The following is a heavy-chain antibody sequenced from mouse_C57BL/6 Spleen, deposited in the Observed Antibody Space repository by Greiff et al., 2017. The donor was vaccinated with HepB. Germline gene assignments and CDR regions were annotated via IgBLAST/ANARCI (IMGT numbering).Heavy chain of an antibody. CDR2: ISDGGSYT. CDR3: ARDYFDV. V-gene: IGHV5-4*01. J-gene: IGHJ1*03. Sequence: EVMLVESGGGLVKPGGSLKLSCAASGFTFSSYAMSWVRQTPEKRLEWVATISDGGSYTYYPDNVKGRFTISRDNAKNNLYLQMSHLKSEDTAMYYCARDYFDVWGTGTTVTVSS. CDR1: GFTFSSYA.